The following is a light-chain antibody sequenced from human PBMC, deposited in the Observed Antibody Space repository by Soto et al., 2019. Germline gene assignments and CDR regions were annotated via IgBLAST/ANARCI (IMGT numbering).Light chain of an antibody. J-gene: IGLJ1*01. V-gene: IGLV2-8*01. CDR1: SSGVGGYNF. CDR2: EVT. CDR3: SSYAGSNNIV. Sequence: QSALTQPPSASGPPGRSVTISCTRASSGVGGYNFVSWYQQHPGTAPQLLISEVTKRPSGVPDRFSGSRSGNTASMTVSGLQAEDEADYYCSSYAGSNNIVFGPGTKVTV.